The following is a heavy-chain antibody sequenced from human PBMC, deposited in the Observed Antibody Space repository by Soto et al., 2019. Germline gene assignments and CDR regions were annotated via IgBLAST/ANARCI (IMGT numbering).Heavy chain of an antibody. CDR2: IIPVFGRP. CDR3: AREGSGYNL. Sequence: SVKVSCKASGGSFSSFCISWVRQAPGQGLEWMGGIIPVFGRPNYAQRFRGRLAITADESTNTVYLELIDLRSEDTAVYYCAREGSGYNLWGQGTQVTVSS. V-gene: IGHV1-69*13. J-gene: IGHJ1*01. CDR1: GGSFSSFC. D-gene: IGHD5-12*01.